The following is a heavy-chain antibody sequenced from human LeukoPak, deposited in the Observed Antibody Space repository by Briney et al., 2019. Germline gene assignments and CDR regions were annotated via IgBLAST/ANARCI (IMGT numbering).Heavy chain of an antibody. CDR1: NHPLNTHG. J-gene: IGHJ5*02. D-gene: IGHD2-21*02. CDR2: IGADDGNT. V-gene: IGHV1-18*01. CDR3: ARDKRVLTPGLTTIYTGWWFDP. Sequence: GASVKVSCKASNHPLNTHGMNWVRQAPGQGLEWMGWIGADDGNTKSAQKFQGRLTMATDTSTNTAYMELRTLTSDDTAVYYCARDKRVLTPGLTTIYTGWWFDPWGQGTLVTVTS.